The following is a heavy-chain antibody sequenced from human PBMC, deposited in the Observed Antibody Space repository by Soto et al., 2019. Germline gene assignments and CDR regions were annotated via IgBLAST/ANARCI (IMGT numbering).Heavy chain of an antibody. J-gene: IGHJ6*02. CDR2: IYYSGST. V-gene: IGHV4-59*01. D-gene: IGHD6-6*01. CDR1: GGSISSYY. Sequence: LSLTCTVSGGSISSYYWSWIRQPPGKGLEWIGYIYYSGSTNYNPSLKSRVTMSVDTSKNQFSLKLSSVTAADTAVYYCARTKTARTKYYYYYGMDVWGQGTTVTVSS. CDR3: ARTKTARTKYYYYYGMDV.